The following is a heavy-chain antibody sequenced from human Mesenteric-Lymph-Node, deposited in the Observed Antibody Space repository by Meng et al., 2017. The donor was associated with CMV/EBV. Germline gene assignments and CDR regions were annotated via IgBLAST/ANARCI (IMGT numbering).Heavy chain of an antibody. J-gene: IGHJ5*02. CDR1: GISVSSNY. D-gene: IGHD6-13*01. Sequence: GESLKISCAASGISVSSNYMNWVRRAPGKGLEWVAVMWSSGSTFYADSVKGRFIISRDNSKNTLNLQMNSLRVEDSAIYYCARDYPRSSTWGSWGQGTLVTVSS. V-gene: IGHV3-66*03. CDR3: ARDYPRSSTWGS. CDR2: MWSSGST.